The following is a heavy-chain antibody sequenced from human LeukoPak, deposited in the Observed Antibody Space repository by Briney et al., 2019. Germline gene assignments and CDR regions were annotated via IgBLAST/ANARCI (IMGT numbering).Heavy chain of an antibody. D-gene: IGHD6-19*01. CDR3: AKDKFGYSSGWNFDY. J-gene: IGHJ4*02. V-gene: IGHV3-43*02. CDR1: GFTFDDYA. Sequence: GGSLRLSCAASGFTFDDYAMHWVRQAPGKGLEWVSLISGDGGSTYYADSVKGRFTISRDNSKNSLYLQMNSLRTEDTALYYCAKDKFGYSSGWNFDYWGQGTLVTVSS. CDR2: ISGDGGST.